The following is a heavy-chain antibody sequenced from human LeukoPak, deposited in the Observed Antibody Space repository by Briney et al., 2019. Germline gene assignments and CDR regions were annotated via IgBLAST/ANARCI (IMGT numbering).Heavy chain of an antibody. CDR2: ISGSGGST. CDR1: GFTFSSYA. CDR3: AKDYGYYDSSGYSYYFDY. D-gene: IGHD3-22*01. J-gene: IGHJ4*02. V-gene: IGHV3-23*01. Sequence: QAGGSLRLSCAASGFTFSSYAMSWVRQAPGKGLEWVSAISGSGGSTYYADSVKGRFTISRDNSKNTLYLQMNSLRAEDTAVYYRAKDYGYYDSSGYSYYFDYWGQGTLVTVSS.